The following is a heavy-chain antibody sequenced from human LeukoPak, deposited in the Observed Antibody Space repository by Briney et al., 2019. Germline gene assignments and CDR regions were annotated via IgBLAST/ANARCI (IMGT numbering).Heavy chain of an antibody. CDR1: GFTFSSYS. Sequence: GGSLRLSCAASGFTFSSYSMNWARQAPGKGLEWVSSISSSSYIYYADSVKGRFTISRDNAKNSLYLQMNSLRAEDTAVYYCARGYCGGDCFDYWGQGTLVTVSS. V-gene: IGHV3-21*01. CDR2: ISSSSYI. D-gene: IGHD2-21*01. CDR3: ARGYCGGDCFDY. J-gene: IGHJ4*02.